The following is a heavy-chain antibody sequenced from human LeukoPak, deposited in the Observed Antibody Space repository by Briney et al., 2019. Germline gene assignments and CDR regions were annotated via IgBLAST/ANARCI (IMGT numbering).Heavy chain of an antibody. CDR3: ARGLGVGLYYYMDV. Sequence: GGSLRLSCAASGFTFSDHYMDWARQAPGKGLEWVGRTRNKANSYTTEYAASVKGRFTISRDDSKNSLYLQMNSLKTEDTAVYYCARGLGVGLYYYMDVWGKGTTVTVSS. V-gene: IGHV3-72*01. J-gene: IGHJ6*03. CDR1: GFTFSDHY. CDR2: TRNKANSYTT. D-gene: IGHD2-15*01.